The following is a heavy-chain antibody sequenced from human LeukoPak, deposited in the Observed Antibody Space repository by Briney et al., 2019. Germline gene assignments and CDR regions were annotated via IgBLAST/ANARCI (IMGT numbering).Heavy chain of an antibody. J-gene: IGHJ4*02. V-gene: IGHV3-30*04. D-gene: IGHD3-10*01. Sequence: PGQSLRLSCAASGFIFSNYAMHWVRRAPGQGLKWVTLMSHDGSNIQYLDSVMGRFTISRDNSKNTVYLQMNSLRDEDTAMYYCARGNGPGSYLIDYWGQGTLVTVSS. CDR3: ARGNGPGSYLIDY. CDR2: MSHDGSNI. CDR1: GFIFSNYA.